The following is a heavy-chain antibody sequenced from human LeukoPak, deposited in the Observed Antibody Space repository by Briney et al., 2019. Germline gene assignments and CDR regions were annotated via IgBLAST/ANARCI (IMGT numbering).Heavy chain of an antibody. CDR2: IYYSGST. CDR1: GGSISSSSYY. J-gene: IGHJ4*02. V-gene: IGHV4-39*07. CDR3: AREAAAGHEGFFDY. Sequence: SETLSLTCTVSGGSISSSSYYWGWIRQPPGKGLEWIGSIYYSGSTYYNPSLKSRVTISVDTSKNQFSLKLSSVTAADTAVYYCAREAAAGHEGFFDYWGQGTLVTVSS. D-gene: IGHD6-13*01.